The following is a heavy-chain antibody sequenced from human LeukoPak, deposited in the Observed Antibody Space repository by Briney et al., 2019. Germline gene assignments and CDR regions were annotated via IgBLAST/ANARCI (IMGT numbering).Heavy chain of an antibody. CDR2: ISYDGSNK. CDR1: GFTFSSYG. CDR3: AKSGSRMLFSAFDI. D-gene: IGHD2-21*01. Sequence: GGSLRLSCAASGFTFSSYGMHWVRQAPGKGLEWVAVISYDGSNKYYADSVKGRFTISRDNSKNTLYLQMNSLRAEDTAVYYCAKSGSRMLFSAFDIWGQGTMVTVSS. J-gene: IGHJ3*02. V-gene: IGHV3-30*18.